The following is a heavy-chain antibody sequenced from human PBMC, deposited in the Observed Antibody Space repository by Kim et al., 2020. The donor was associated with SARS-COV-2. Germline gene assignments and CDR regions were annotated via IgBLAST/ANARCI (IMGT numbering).Heavy chain of an antibody. J-gene: IGHJ3*02. Sequence: DTVKGRFTISGENAKNSLYMQTNSLREEETAVYYCARPYYYGSSSAFDIWGQGTMVTVSS. D-gene: IGHD3-22*01. CDR3: ARPYYYGSSSAFDI. V-gene: IGHV3-48*02.